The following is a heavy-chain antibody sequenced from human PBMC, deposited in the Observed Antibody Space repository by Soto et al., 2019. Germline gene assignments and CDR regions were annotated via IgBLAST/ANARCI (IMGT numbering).Heavy chain of an antibody. J-gene: IGHJ3*02. D-gene: IGHD2-8*01. CDR2: ISSSSSYI. V-gene: IGHV3-21*01. CDR1: GFTFSSYS. CDR3: ARDLSEWDAFDI. Sequence: PGGSLRLSWAASGFTFSSYSMNWVRQAPGKGLEWVSSISSSSSYIYYADSVKGRFTISRDNAKNSLYLQMNSLRAEDTAVYYCARDLSEWDAFDIWGQGTMVTVSS.